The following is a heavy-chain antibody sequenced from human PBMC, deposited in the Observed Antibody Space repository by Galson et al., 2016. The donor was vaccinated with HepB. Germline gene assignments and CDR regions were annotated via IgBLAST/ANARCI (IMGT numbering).Heavy chain of an antibody. CDR2: ITSSSSYI. CDR3: AKDRGDYIWGTYRYTFDAFDV. V-gene: IGHV3-21*01. D-gene: IGHD3-16*02. CDR1: GFTFNTYN. J-gene: IGHJ3*01. Sequence: SLRLSCAASGFTFNTYNMNWVRQTPGKGLELVSSITSSSSYIYYTDSVKGRFTISRDNAKNSLYLHMNSLRAEDTAIYYCAKDRGDYIWGTYRYTFDAFDVWGQGTMVAVSS.